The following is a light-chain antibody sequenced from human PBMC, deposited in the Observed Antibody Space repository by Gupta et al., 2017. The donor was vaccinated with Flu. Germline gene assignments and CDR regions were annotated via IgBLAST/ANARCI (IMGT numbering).Light chain of an antibody. CDR2: DAS. Sequence: SPSSLSASVGDRVTITCQASQDIRKYLNWYQQRPGKAPKLLIYDASNLEKGVPSRFSGSGSGTEFTFTVSSLQPEDFATYYCQQYANLPTFGQGTKVDIK. V-gene: IGKV1-33*01. J-gene: IGKJ1*01. CDR1: QDIRKY. CDR3: QQYANLPT.